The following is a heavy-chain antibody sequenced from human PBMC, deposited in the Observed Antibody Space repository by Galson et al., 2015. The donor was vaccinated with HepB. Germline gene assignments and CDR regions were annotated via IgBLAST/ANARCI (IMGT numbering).Heavy chain of an antibody. CDR2: IKHSGST. CDR3: ARGGLNYDFWSGYWSYPYNWFDP. Sequence: TLWLTRASHGRSFTRSHWTWIPQPPGKGPGWIGEIKHSGSTNYNPSLKIRVTISVDTSKNQFSLKLSSVTAADTAVYYCARGGLNYDFWSGYWSYPYNWFDPWGQGTLVTVSS. J-gene: IGHJ5*02. D-gene: IGHD3-3*01. V-gene: IGHV4-34*01. CDR1: GRSFTRSH.